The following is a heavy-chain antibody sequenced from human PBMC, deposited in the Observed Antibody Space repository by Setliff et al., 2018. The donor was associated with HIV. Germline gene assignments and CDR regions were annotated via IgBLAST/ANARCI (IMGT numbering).Heavy chain of an antibody. CDR2: IYWNGDE. CDR1: GFSLTPRGAS. J-gene: IGHJ4*02. D-gene: IGHD7-27*01. Sequence: FGPTLVNPTQTLTLTCTFSGFSLTPRGASVGWIRQPPGRALEWLALIYWNGDERYSASLQGRLSIAKDTSRNQVVLTLTNMSPDDTATYFCAHGRTGIAPPDFDYWGPGSLVTV. CDR3: AHGRTGIAPPDFDY. V-gene: IGHV2-5*01.